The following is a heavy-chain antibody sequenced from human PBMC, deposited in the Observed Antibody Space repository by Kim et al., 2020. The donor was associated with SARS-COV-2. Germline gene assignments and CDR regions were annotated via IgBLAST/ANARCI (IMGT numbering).Heavy chain of an antibody. CDR1: GFTFSSYA. CDR2: ISGSGGST. V-gene: IGHV3-23*01. J-gene: IGHJ3*02. CDR3: AKSKWGRRSSSSVDDAFDI. D-gene: IGHD6-6*01. Sequence: GGSLRLSCAASGFTFSSYAMSWVRQAPGKGLEWVSAISGSGGSTYYADSVKGRFTISRDNSKNTLYLQMNSLRAEDTAVYYCAKSKWGRRSSSSVDDAFDIWGQGTMVTVSS.